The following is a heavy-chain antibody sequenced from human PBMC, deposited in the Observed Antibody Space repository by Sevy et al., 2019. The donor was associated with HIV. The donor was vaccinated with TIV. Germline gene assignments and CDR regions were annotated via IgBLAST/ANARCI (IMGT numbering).Heavy chain of an antibody. CDR1: GYTFTGYY. CDR3: ARRYYYDPYYFDY. J-gene: IGHJ4*02. CDR2: INPNSGGT. Sequence: ASVKVSCKASGYTFTGYYMHWVRQAPGQGLEWMGWINPNSGGTNYAQNFQGRVTMTRDTSISTAYMELSRLRSDDTAVYYCARRYYYDPYYFDYWGQGTLVTVSS. D-gene: IGHD3-22*01. V-gene: IGHV1-2*02.